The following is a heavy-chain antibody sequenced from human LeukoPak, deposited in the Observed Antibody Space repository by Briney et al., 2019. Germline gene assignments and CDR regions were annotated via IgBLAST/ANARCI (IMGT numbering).Heavy chain of an antibody. CDR2: IYHSGST. CDR1: GGSISSSNW. D-gene: IGHD3-22*01. CDR3: ARAPSYYYDSSGYKIEPFDY. J-gene: IGHJ4*02. V-gene: IGHV4-4*02. Sequence: SETLSLTCAVSGGSISSSNWWSWVRQPPGKGLEWIGEIYHSGSTNYNPSLKSRVTISVDKSKNQFSLKLSSVTAADTAVYYCARAPSYYYDSSGYKIEPFDYWGQGTLVTVSS.